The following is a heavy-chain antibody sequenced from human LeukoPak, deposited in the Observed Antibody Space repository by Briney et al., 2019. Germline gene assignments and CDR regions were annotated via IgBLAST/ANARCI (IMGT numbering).Heavy chain of an antibody. J-gene: IGHJ6*02. Sequence: PGGSLRLSCAASGFSFSHYNMNWVRQAPGKGLEWVSSISTSSDSKYYADSVKGRFTISRGNAKRSVYLQMDSLRAEDTAVYYCARYCDGDSCYDYYYYGMDVWGQGTTVSVSS. D-gene: IGHD2-21*01. V-gene: IGHV3-21*01. CDR1: GFSFSHYN. CDR2: ISTSSDSK. CDR3: ARYCDGDSCYDYYYYGMDV.